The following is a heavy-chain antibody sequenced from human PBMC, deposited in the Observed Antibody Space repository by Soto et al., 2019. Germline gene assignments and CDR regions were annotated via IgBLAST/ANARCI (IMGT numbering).Heavy chain of an antibody. J-gene: IGHJ4*02. CDR1: GGTLTNFINYP. Sequence: QVQLVQSGAEVMQPASSVKVSCKPSGGTLTNFINYPINWVRQSPGQGLEWMGGIVPNIGTVNYAQKFQGRVTMTADKSTGTVFMELSSLRSDDSDLYYCARRNTAGFLRYFDNWGQGTLVTVSS. D-gene: IGHD6-19*01. CDR2: IVPNIGTV. V-gene: IGHV1-69*06. CDR3: ARRNTAGFLRYFDN.